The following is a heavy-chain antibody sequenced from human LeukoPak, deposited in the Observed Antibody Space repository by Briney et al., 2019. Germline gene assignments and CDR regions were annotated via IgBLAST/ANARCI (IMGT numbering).Heavy chain of an antibody. J-gene: IGHJ4*02. CDR3: ARISHTRARAVVN. CDR1: GFTFNIYA. CDR2: ISYDGSNK. D-gene: IGHD3-10*01. V-gene: IGHV3-30-3*01. Sequence: GGSLRLSCVASGFTFNIYAIHWVRQAPGKGLEWVAVISYDGSNKYYEDSVKGRFTISRDNSKNTLYLQMNSLRAEDMAVFYCARISHTRARAVVNWGQGIRVTVSS.